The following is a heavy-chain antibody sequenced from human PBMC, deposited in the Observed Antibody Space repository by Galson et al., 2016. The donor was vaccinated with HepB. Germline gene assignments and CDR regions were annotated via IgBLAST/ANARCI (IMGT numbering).Heavy chain of an antibody. J-gene: IGHJ6*02. D-gene: IGHD2-2*01. CDR1: KFTFSKYA. V-gene: IGHV3-23*01. Sequence: SLRLSCAASKFTFSKYAMTWVRQAPGKGLEWVSALNSIGGDTFYANSVKGRFTISRDNAKNTVSLQMNSLRAEGTAVYYCAKATGTSCYGALDVWGQGTTVTVSS. CDR3: AKATGTSCYGALDV. CDR2: LNSIGGDT.